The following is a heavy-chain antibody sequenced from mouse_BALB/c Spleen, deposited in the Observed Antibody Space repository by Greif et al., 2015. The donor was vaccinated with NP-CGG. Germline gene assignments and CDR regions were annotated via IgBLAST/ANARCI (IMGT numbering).Heavy chain of an antibody. CDR3: ARTTVVAYYAMDH. Sequence: DVMLVESGGGLVQPGGSRKLSCAASGFTFSSFGMHWVRQAPEKGLEWVAYISSGSSTIYYADTVKGRFTISRDNPKNTLFLQMTSLRSEDTAMYYCARTTVVAYYAMDHWGQGTSVTVSS. CDR2: ISSGSSTI. CDR1: GFTFSSFG. V-gene: IGHV5-17*02. D-gene: IGHD1-1*01. J-gene: IGHJ4*01.